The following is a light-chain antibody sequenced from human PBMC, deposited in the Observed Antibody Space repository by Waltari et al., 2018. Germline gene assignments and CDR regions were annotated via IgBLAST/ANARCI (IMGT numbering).Light chain of an antibody. J-gene: IGKJ2*03. CDR2: AAS. V-gene: IGKV1-6*01. Sequence: GDTVTVSCRASQGVNKELSWYQQKPGKAPTLLIYAASRLQAGVSSRFSGSGSGRDCTLTISSMQPEDVATYYCHQDYSIPDSFGQGTKVEIK. CDR1: QGVNKE. CDR3: HQDYSIPDS.